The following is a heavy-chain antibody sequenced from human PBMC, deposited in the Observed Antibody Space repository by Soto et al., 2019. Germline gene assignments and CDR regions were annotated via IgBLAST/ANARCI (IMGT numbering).Heavy chain of an antibody. D-gene: IGHD1-26*01. Sequence: QVQLLESGPGLVKPSETLSLTCAVPDGSRGSYYWSWIRQPPGTGLGWIGYIFYTGDTKYNPPPTSRATISDETSRHQISLNLSSGTAADTAVYYCAREGGGYRFDYWGQGILVTVSS. CDR1: DGSRGSYY. J-gene: IGHJ4*02. CDR2: IFYTGDT. CDR3: AREGGGYRFDY. V-gene: IGHV4-59*01.